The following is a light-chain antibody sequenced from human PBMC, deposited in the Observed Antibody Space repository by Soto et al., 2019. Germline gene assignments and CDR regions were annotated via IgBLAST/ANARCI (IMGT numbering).Light chain of an antibody. J-gene: IGKJ3*01. Sequence: DIQLTQSPSSLSASVGDRVTITCQASQAISNYLNWYQQKPGKAPKLLIYDASNLKTGVPSRFSGSGSGTYFSFTISSLQPEDIGTYYCQHYDILPTFGPGTKVDIK. CDR2: DAS. CDR1: QAISNY. V-gene: IGKV1-33*01. CDR3: QHYDILPT.